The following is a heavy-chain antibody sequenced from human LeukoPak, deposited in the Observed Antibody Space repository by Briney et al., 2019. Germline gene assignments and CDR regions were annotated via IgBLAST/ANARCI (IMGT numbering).Heavy chain of an antibody. CDR2: TYYSGST. J-gene: IGHJ4*02. D-gene: IGHD3-22*01. CDR3: ARDIGGYYYSVFDY. Sequence: SETLSLTCTVSGGSISSYYWSWIRQPPGKGLEWIGYTYYSGSTKYNPSLKSRVTISVDTSKNQFSLKLSSVTAADTAVYYCARDIGGYYYSVFDYWGQGTLVTVSS. V-gene: IGHV4-59*01. CDR1: GGSISSYY.